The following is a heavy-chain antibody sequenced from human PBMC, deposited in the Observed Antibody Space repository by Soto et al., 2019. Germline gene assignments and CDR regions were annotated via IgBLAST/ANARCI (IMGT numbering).Heavy chain of an antibody. Sequence: PSETLSLTCIVSAGSISSYYWSWIRQPAGKGLEWIGRIYTSGSTNYNPSLKSRVTMSVDTSKNQFSLKLSSVTAADTAVYYCARDRRGVRGVTTFDYWGQGTLVTVSS. J-gene: IGHJ4*02. D-gene: IGHD3-10*01. CDR2: IYTSGST. V-gene: IGHV4-4*07. CDR3: ARDRRGVRGVTTFDY. CDR1: AGSISSYY.